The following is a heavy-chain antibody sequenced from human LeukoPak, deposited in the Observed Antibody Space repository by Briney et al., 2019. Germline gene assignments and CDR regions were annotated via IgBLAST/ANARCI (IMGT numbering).Heavy chain of an antibody. CDR1: GGSFSGYY. CDR2: INHSGST. V-gene: IGHV4-34*01. Sequence: SETLSLTCAVYGGSFSGYYWSWIRQPPGKGLEWIGEINHSGSTNYNPSLKSRVTISVDTSKNQFSLKLSSVTAADTAVYYCARGFPRITIFGVFHRQLYYFDYWGQGTLVTVSS. D-gene: IGHD3-3*01. CDR3: ARGFPRITIFGVFHRQLYYFDY. J-gene: IGHJ4*02.